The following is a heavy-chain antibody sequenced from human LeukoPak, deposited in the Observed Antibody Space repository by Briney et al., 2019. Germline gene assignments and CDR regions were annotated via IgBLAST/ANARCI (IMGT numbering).Heavy chain of an antibody. J-gene: IGHJ3*02. D-gene: IGHD3-22*01. CDR2: IGTAGDT. CDR3: ARGGYYYDSSGYLDAFDI. CDR1: GFTFSSYD. V-gene: IGHV3-13*01. Sequence: GGSLRLSCVASGFTFSSYDMHWVRQATGKGLEWVSAIGTAGDTYYPGSVKGRFTISRENAKNSLYLQMNSLRAGDTAVYYCARGGYYYDSSGYLDAFDIWGQGTMVTVSS.